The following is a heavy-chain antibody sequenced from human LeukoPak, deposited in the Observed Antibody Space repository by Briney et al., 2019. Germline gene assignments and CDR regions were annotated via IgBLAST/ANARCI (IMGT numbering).Heavy chain of an antibody. CDR3: AKDTEGYTYGYYYYGMDV. V-gene: IGHV3-43*02. CDR1: GFTFDDYA. CDR2: ISGDSGST. Sequence: PGGSLRLSCAASGFTFDDYAMHWVRQAPGKGLEWVSLISGDSGSTYYADSVKGRFTISRDNSKNSLYLQMNSLRNDGTALYYCAKDTEGYTYGYYYYGMDVWGQGTTVTVSS. D-gene: IGHD5-18*01. J-gene: IGHJ6*02.